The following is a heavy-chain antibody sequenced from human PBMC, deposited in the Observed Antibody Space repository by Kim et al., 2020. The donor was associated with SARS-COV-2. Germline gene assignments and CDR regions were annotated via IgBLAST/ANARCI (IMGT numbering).Heavy chain of an antibody. CDR3: ARGGAAAPLTLSNYYYYMDA. J-gene: IGHJ6*03. D-gene: IGHD6-13*01. Sequence: GGSLRLSCAASGFTFDDYGMSWVRQAPGKGLEWVSGIKWNGGRTGYADSVKGRFTISRDNAKNSLYLQMNSLRAEDTALYHCARGGAAAPLTLSNYYYYMDAWGTGTPVTVSS. CDR2: IKWNGGRT. CDR1: GFTFDDYG. V-gene: IGHV3-20*01.